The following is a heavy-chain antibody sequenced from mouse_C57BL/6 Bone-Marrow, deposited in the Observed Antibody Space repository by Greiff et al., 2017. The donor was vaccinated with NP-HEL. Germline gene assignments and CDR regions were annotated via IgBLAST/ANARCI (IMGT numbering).Heavy chain of an antibody. CDR3: ARSYYGSSDWYFDV. Sequence: QVQLQQPGTELVKPGASVKLSCKASGYTFTSYWMHWVKQRPGQGLEWIGNINPSNGGTNYNEKFKSKTTLTVDKSSSTAYMQLSSLTSEDSAVYYCARSYYGSSDWYFDVWGTGTTVTVSS. J-gene: IGHJ1*03. CDR2: INPSNGGT. D-gene: IGHD1-1*01. CDR1: GYTFTSYW. V-gene: IGHV1-53*01.